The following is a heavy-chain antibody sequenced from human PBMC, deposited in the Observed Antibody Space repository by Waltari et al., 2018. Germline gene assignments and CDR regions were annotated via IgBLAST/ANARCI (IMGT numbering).Heavy chain of an antibody. CDR3: ASLASSWYFDGMDV. CDR2: VIPIFGTA. V-gene: IGHV1-69*01. CDR1: GVTFSSYA. Sequence: QVQLVQSGAEVKKPGSSVKVPCKASGVTFSSYAISWVRQAPGQGLEWKGGVIPIFGTANYAQKFQGRVTITADESTSTAYMELSSLRSEDTAVYYCASLASSWYFDGMDVWGQGTTVTVSS. D-gene: IGHD6-13*01. J-gene: IGHJ6*02.